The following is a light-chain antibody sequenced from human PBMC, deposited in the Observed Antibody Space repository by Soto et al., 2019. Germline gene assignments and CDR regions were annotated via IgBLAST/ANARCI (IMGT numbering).Light chain of an antibody. CDR1: QSVSSY. V-gene: IGKV3-11*01. Sequence: EIVLTQSPATLSLSPRERATLSCRASQSVSSYLAWFQQKPGQAPRLLIYDASIRATGIPARFSGSGSETDFTLTISSLEPEDFAVYYCQQRASWVTFGQGTRLAI. CDR3: QQRASWVT. CDR2: DAS. J-gene: IGKJ5*01.